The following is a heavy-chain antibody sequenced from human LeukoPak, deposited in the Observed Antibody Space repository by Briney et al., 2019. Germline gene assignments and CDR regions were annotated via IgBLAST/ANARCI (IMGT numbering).Heavy chain of an antibody. Sequence: GGSLTLSCAASGFTFSSYSMNWVRQAPGKGLVWVSSISSTGSYVQYADSVKGRFTISRDNAKNSLYLQMNSLRAEDTAVYFCARVGCSGGSCYSRGDYYYGMDVWGQGTTVTVSS. CDR1: GFTFSSYS. CDR2: ISSTGSYV. D-gene: IGHD2-15*01. CDR3: ARVGCSGGSCYSRGDYYYGMDV. V-gene: IGHV3-21*01. J-gene: IGHJ6*02.